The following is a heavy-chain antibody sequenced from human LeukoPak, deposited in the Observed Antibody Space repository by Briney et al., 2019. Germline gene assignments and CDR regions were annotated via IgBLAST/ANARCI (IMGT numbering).Heavy chain of an antibody. CDR2: IIPIFGTA. V-gene: IGHV1-69*01. Sequence: SVKVSCKASGGTFISYAISWVRQAPGQGREWVGGIIPIFGTANYAQKFQGRVTITADESTSTAYMELSSLRSEDTAVYYCARDQAGYYYGSGSYFSWIYWGQGTLVTVSS. CDR3: ARDQAGYYYGSGSYFSWIY. J-gene: IGHJ4*02. D-gene: IGHD3-10*01. CDR1: GGTFISYA.